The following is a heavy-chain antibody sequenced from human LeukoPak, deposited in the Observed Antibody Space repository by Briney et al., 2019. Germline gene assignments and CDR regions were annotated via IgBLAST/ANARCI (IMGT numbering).Heavy chain of an antibody. D-gene: IGHD4-17*01. V-gene: IGHV3-11*01. J-gene: IGHJ6*02. CDR3: ARANGDYVRDYYGMDV. Sequence: KPGGSLRLSCAASGFTFSDYYMSWIRQAPGKGLEWVSYISSSGSTIYYADSVKGRFTISRDNAKNSLYLQMNSLRAEDTAVYYCARANGDYVRDYYGMDVWGQGTTVTVSS. CDR1: GFTFSDYY. CDR2: ISSSGSTI.